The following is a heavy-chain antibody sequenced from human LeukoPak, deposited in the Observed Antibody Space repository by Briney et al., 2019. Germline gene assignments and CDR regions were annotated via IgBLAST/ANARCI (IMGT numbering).Heavy chain of an antibody. Sequence: GGSLRLSCAASGFTFSSYAMHWVRQAPGKGLEWVAVISYDGSNKYYAESVKGRFTISRDNSKNTLYLQMNSLRAEDTAVYYCARNRNLHPQFNAWGYWGQGTLVTVSS. CDR1: GFTFSSYA. D-gene: IGHD1-26*01. CDR2: ISYDGSNK. J-gene: IGHJ4*02. CDR3: ARNRNLHPQFNAWGY. V-gene: IGHV3-30-3*01.